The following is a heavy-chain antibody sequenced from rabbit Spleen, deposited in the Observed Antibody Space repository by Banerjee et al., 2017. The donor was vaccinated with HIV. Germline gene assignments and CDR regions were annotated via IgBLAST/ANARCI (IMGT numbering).Heavy chain of an antibody. CDR2: IGTGNIGAA. V-gene: IGHV1S40*01. CDR1: GFSFGTNDY. CDR3: ARSTYGYDDYGDLYYAAMDL. D-gene: IGHD2-1*01. J-gene: IGHJ6*01. Sequence: QSLEESGGDLVKPGASLTLNCTASGFSFGTNDYMCWVRQAPGKGLEWIACIGTGNIGAAYYASWAKGRFTISKTSSTTVTLEMTSLTAADTATYFCARSTYGYDDYGDLYYAAMDLWGQAPSSPS.